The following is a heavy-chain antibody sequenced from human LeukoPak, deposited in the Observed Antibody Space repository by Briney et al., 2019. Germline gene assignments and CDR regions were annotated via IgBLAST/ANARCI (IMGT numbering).Heavy chain of an antibody. D-gene: IGHD2-21*01. J-gene: IGHJ6*02. CDR3: ARDLIPPNGMDV. CDR2: INPNSGGT. V-gene: IGHV1-2*02. Sequence: ASVKVSCKASGYTFTGYYIHWVRQAPGQGLGWMGWINPNSGGTDYAQKFQGRVTMTKDTSISTAYMELSRLRSDDTAVYHCARDLIPPNGMDVWGQGTTVTVSS. CDR1: GYTFTGYY.